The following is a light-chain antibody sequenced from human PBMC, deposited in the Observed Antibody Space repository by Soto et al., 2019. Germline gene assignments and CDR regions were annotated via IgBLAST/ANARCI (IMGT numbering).Light chain of an antibody. CDR2: GAS. CDR3: QHYGYPQWT. Sequence: EIVLTQSPGTLSLSPGERATLSCRASQSVDSSFLGWYQQKPGQSPRLLIYGASSRASGIPDRFSGSGSGTDFTLSINGLDPEDFAVYYCQHYGYPQWTFGQGTKVEIK. V-gene: IGKV3-20*01. CDR1: QSVDSSF. J-gene: IGKJ1*01.